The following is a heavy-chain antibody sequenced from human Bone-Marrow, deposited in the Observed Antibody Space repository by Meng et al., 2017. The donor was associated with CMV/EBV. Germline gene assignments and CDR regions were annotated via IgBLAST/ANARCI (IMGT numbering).Heavy chain of an antibody. Sequence: QIKLQESGPTLVKPSETLTLTCTFSGVSISTSIVGVCGLRPPPRRAVVWVAIIYGDEDKRYSPSLNSRITITKDSTKNHVVLTMTNMDPVETATYSCAAPRGWVFDYWGQGTLVTVSS. CDR2: IYGDEDK. V-gene: IGHV2-5*02. CDR1: GVSISTSIVG. CDR3: AAPRGWVFDY. D-gene: IGHD6-19*01. J-gene: IGHJ4*02.